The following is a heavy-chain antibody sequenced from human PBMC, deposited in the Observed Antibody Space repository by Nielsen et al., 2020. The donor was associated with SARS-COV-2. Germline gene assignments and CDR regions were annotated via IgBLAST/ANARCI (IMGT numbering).Heavy chain of an antibody. Sequence: GGSLRLSCAASGFTFTTSLMTWVRQAPGKGLEWVSAISGSGGSTYYADSVKGRFTISRDNSKNTPYLQMNSLRAEDTAVYYCARDGVEKFCSGGSCYEDDAFDIWGQGTMVTVSS. CDR3: ARDGVEKFCSGGSCYEDDAFDI. V-gene: IGHV3-23*01. CDR1: GFTFTTSL. J-gene: IGHJ3*02. D-gene: IGHD2-15*01. CDR2: ISGSGGST.